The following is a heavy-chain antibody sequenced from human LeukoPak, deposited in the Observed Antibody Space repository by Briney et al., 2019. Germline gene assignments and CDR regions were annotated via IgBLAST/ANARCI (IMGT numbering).Heavy chain of an antibody. Sequence: GGSLRLSCAASGFTFSSYGMHWVRQAPGKGLEWVAVISYDGSNKYYADSVKGRFTISRDNAKNTVYLQMNSLRAEDTAVYYCVRLNTVTPFDYWGQGTLVTVSS. CDR2: ISYDGSNK. CDR3: VRLNTVTPFDY. J-gene: IGHJ4*02. V-gene: IGHV3-30*03. D-gene: IGHD4-17*01. CDR1: GFTFSSYG.